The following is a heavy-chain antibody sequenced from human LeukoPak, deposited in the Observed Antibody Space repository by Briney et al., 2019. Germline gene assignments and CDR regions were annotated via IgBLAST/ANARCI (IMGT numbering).Heavy chain of an antibody. CDR3: ARVDEGRIGFTVAF. CDR1: VFTLSVYY. V-gene: IGHV3-11*06. D-gene: IGHD5-12*01. Sequence: GGSLRLSSAASVFTLSVYYMSSSPQAPGKGLEWVSYISSSSGYTNYADSVKGRFTISRDNAKNSLYLQMNSLRAEDTAVYYCARVDEGRIGFTVAFWGQGTLVTVSS. CDR2: ISSSSGYT. J-gene: IGHJ4*02.